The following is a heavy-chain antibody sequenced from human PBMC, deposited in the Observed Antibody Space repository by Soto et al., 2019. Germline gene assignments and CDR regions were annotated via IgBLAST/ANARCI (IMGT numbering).Heavy chain of an antibody. J-gene: IGHJ3*02. CDR2: INPNSGGT. Sequence: ASVKVSCKASGYTFTGYYMHWVRQAPGQGLEWMGWINPNSGGTNYAQKFQGWVTMTRDTSISTAYMELSRLRSDDTAVYYCARGAEMATMGDAFAPDIWGQGTMVTVSS. CDR1: GYTFTGYY. D-gene: IGHD5-12*01. V-gene: IGHV1-2*04. CDR3: ARGAEMATMGDAFAPDI.